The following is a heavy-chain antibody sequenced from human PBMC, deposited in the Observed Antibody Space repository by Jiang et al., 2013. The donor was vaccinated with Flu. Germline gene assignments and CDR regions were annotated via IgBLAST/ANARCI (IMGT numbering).Heavy chain of an antibody. CDR1: GDSVSSNSAA. V-gene: IGHV6-1*01. Sequence: QTLSLTCAISGDSVSSNSAAWNWIRQSPSRGLEWLGRTYYRSKWYNDYAVSVKSRITINPDTSKNQFSLQLNSVTPEDTAVYYGARELWGYYYDSSGYYPFDYWGQGTLVTVSS. CDR2: TYYRSKWYN. CDR3: ARELWGYYYDSSGYYPFDY. J-gene: IGHJ4*02. D-gene: IGHD3-22*01.